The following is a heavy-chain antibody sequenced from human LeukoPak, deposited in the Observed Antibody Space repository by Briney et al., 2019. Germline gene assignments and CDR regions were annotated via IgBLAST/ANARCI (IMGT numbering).Heavy chain of an antibody. J-gene: IGHJ6*03. V-gene: IGHV3-21*01. CDR3: ARDWNYYYMDV. CDR2: ISSSSAYI. D-gene: IGHD1-1*01. Sequence: PGGSLRLSCAASGFSFSTYSMNWVRQAPGKGLEWVSSISSSSAYIYYADSVKGRFIISRDNGENSLYLQLNSLRAEDTAVYYCARDWNYYYMDVWGKGTTVTVSS. CDR1: GFSFSTYS.